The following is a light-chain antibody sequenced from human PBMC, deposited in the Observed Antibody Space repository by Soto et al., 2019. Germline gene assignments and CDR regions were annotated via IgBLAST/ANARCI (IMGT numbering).Light chain of an antibody. CDR1: QSISSW. J-gene: IGKJ1*01. CDR2: KAS. V-gene: IGKV1-5*03. CDR3: RQSYSTTWT. Sequence: IQMTQSPSTLSASVGDRVTITCRASQSISSWLAWFQQKPGKAPKLLIYKASSLQSGVPSRFSGSGSETDFTLTISSLQPEDFATYSCRQSYSTTWTFGQGTKVDIK.